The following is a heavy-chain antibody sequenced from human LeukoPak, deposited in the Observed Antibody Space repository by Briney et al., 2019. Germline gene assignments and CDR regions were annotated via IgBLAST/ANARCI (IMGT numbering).Heavy chain of an antibody. Sequence: SVKVSCKASGCTFTSYAISWVRQAPGQGREWVGGIIPFFGTANYAQKFQGRVTITADESTSTAYMELSSLRSDDTAVYYCARGGQYYDFWSGYSNACDIWGQGTMVTVS. CDR2: IIPFFGTA. J-gene: IGHJ3*02. V-gene: IGHV1-69*13. CDR1: GCTFTSYA. D-gene: IGHD3-3*01. CDR3: ARGGQYYDFWSGYSNACDI.